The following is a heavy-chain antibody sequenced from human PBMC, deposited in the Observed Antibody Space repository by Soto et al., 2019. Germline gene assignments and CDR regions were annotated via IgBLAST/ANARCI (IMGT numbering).Heavy chain of an antibody. CDR1: GGSITSYF. CDR3: ARWDTAMVRFDY. Sequence: QVQLQESGPGQVKPSETLSLTCTVSGGSITSYFWSWIRQPPGKGLEWIGYIYYSGNTNFNPSLKSRVTISEDTSKNQFSLKLSSVTSADTAVYFCARWDTAMVRFDYWGQGTLVTVSS. D-gene: IGHD5-18*01. V-gene: IGHV4-59*01. J-gene: IGHJ4*02. CDR2: IYYSGNT.